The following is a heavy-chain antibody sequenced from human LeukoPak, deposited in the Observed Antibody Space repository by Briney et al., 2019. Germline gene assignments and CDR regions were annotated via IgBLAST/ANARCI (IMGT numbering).Heavy chain of an antibody. Sequence: ASVKVSCKVSGYTLTELSMHWVRQAPGKGLEWMEGFDPEDGETIYAQKFQGRVTMTEDTSTDTAYMELSSLRSEDTAVYYCAKGGGGGASDAFDIWGQGTMVTVSS. CDR3: AKGGGGGASDAFDI. CDR2: FDPEDGET. D-gene: IGHD3-16*01. V-gene: IGHV1-24*01. CDR1: GYTLTELS. J-gene: IGHJ3*02.